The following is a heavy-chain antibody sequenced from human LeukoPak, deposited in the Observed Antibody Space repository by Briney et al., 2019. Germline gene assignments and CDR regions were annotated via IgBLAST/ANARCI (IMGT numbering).Heavy chain of an antibody. Sequence: PGGSLRLSCAASGFTFSSYAMHWVRQAPGKGLEWVAVISYDGSNKYYADSVKGRFTISRDNAKNSLYLQMNSLRAEDTAVYYCARGDFWSGYLFEYWGQGTLVTVSS. CDR2: ISYDGSNK. D-gene: IGHD3-3*01. J-gene: IGHJ4*02. CDR1: GFTFSSYA. V-gene: IGHV3-30-3*01. CDR3: ARGDFWSGYLFEY.